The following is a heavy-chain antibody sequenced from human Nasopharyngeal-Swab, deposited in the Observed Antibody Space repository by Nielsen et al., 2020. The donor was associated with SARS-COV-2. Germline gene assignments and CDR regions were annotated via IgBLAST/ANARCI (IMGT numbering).Heavy chain of an antibody. D-gene: IGHD5-12*01. J-gene: IGHJ4*02. Sequence: SVKVSCKASGGTFSSYATSWVRQAPGQGLEWMGGIIPIFGTANYAQKFQGRVTITADKSTSTAYMELSSLRSEDTAVYYCARVPDIVATYFDYWGQGTLVTVSS. CDR2: IIPIFGTA. CDR1: GGTFSSYA. CDR3: ARVPDIVATYFDY. V-gene: IGHV1-69*06.